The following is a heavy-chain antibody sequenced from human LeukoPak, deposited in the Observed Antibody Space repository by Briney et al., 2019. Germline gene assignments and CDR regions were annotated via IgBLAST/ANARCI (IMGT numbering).Heavy chain of an antibody. CDR1: GYTFTSYD. CDR2: MNPNSGNT. CDR3: ARVATFVDTAMATPFDY. J-gene: IGHJ4*02. D-gene: IGHD5-18*01. Sequence: ASVKVSCKASGYTFTSYDINWVRQATGQGLEWMGWMNPNSGNTGYAQKFQGRVTMTRNTSISTAYMELSSLRSEDTAVYYCARVATFVDTAMATPFDYWGQGTLVTVSS. V-gene: IGHV1-8*01.